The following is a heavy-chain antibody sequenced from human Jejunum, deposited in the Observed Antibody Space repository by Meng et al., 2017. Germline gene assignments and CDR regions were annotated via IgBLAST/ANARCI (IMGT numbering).Heavy chain of an antibody. CDR1: GYSISSGYY. Sequence: SETLSLTCAVSGYSISSGYYWGWSRQPPGKGLEWIGNIYQSGTTYHSPSLNSRVTISVDRSRNEFSLTVMSVTAADTAVYFCARGNGGRFDYWGQGTLVTVSS. CDR3: ARGNGGRFDY. D-gene: IGHD1-1*01. J-gene: IGHJ4*02. CDR2: IYQSGTT. V-gene: IGHV4-38-2*01.